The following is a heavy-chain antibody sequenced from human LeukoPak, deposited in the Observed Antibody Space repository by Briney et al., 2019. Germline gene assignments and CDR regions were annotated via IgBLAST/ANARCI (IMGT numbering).Heavy chain of an antibody. CDR1: GYTFTRYG. CDR2: ITAYNGNT. D-gene: IGHD4-17*01. V-gene: IGHV1-18*01. Sequence: ASVKVSCKASGYTFTRYGISWVRQAPGQGLEWMGWITAYNGNTNYAQKFQDRVTMTTDTSTSTVHMELRSLRSDDTAVYYCARDLDYGDYVYYYYMDVWAKGTTVTVSS. CDR3: ARDLDYGDYVYYYYMDV. J-gene: IGHJ6*03.